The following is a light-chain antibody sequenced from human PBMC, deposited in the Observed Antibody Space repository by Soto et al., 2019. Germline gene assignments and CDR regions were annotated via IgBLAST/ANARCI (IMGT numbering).Light chain of an antibody. CDR3: QQYGSSPFT. CDR2: AAS. CDR1: QSVSSSY. Sequence: EIVLTQSPGTLSLSPGERATVSCRASQSVSSSYLAWYQQKPGQAPRLLIYAASSRATGIPDRFSGSGSGTDFTLTISRLEPEDFAVYYCQQYGSSPFTFGPGNKVDIK. J-gene: IGKJ3*01. V-gene: IGKV3-20*01.